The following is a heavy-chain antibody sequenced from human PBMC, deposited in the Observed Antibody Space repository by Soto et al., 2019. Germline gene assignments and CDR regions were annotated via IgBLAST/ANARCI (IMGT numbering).Heavy chain of an antibody. V-gene: IGHV3-33*01. CDR1: GFTFSSYG. CDR2: IWYDGSNK. CDR3: ARDRGGASTYQLSPAPRPPITIFGVVIRSSYYYYGMDV. J-gene: IGHJ6*02. Sequence: HPGGSLRLSCAASGFTFSSYGMHWVRQAPGKGLEWVAVIWYDGSNKYYADSVKGRFTISRDNSKNTLYLQMNSLRAEDTAVYYCARDRGGASTYQLSPAPRPPITIFGVVIRSSYYYYGMDVWGQGTTVTVSS. D-gene: IGHD3-3*01.